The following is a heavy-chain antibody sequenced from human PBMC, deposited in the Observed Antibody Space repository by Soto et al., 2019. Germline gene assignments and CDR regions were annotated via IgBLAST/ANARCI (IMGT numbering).Heavy chain of an antibody. V-gene: IGHV4-34*01. CDR1: GGSFSGYY. J-gene: IGHJ6*02. CDR3: ARGVRGVIYYYYGMDV. D-gene: IGHD3-10*01. Sequence: ETLSLTCAVYGGSFSGYYWSWIRQPPGKGLEWIGEINHSGSTNYNPSLKSRVTISVDTSKNQFSLKLSSVTAADTAVYYCARGVRGVIYYYYGMDVWGQGTTVTVSS. CDR2: INHSGST.